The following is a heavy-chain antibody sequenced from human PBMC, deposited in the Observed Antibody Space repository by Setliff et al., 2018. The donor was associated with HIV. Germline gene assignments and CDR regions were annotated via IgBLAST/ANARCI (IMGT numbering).Heavy chain of an antibody. V-gene: IGHV3-11*04. J-gene: IGHJ4*02. CDR1: GFTFSDYY. CDR3: AREWNGGYDY. Sequence: GGSLRLSCAASGFTFSDYYMSWIRQAPGKGLEWVSYISSSASTTYYADSVKGRVTISRDNAKNSLYLQMNSLRVEDTAVYYCAREWNGGYDYWGQGTLVTVSS. CDR2: ISSSASTT. D-gene: IGHD2-8*01.